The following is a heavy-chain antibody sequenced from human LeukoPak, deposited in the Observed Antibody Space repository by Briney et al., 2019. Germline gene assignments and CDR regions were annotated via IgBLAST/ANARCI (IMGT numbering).Heavy chain of an antibody. CDR1: GGSISSGGYY. CDR2: IYYSGGT. D-gene: IGHD2-15*01. J-gene: IGHJ4*02. Sequence: SETLSLTCTVSGGSISSGGYYWSWIRQHPGKGLEWIGYIYYSGGTYYNPSLKSRVTISVDTSKNQFSLKLSSVTAADTAVYYCARDADCSGGNCYFDYWGQGTLVTVSS. CDR3: ARDADCSGGNCYFDY. V-gene: IGHV4-31*03.